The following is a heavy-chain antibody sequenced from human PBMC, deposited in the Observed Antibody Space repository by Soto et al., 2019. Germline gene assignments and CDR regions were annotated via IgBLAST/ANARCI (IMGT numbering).Heavy chain of an antibody. Sequence: ASVKVSCKASGGTFSSYAISWVRQAPGQGLEWMGGIIPIFGTANYAQKFQGRVTITADESTSTAYMELSSLRSEDTAVYYCARSTDGYNLRFDYWGQGTLVTVSS. CDR1: GGTFSSYA. V-gene: IGHV1-69*13. D-gene: IGHD5-12*01. CDR3: ARSTDGYNLRFDY. CDR2: IIPIFGTA. J-gene: IGHJ4*02.